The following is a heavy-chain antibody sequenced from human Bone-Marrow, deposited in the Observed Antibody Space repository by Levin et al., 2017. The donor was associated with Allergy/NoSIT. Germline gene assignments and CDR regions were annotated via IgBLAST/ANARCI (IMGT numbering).Heavy chain of an antibody. CDR3: ARDYPEYFFDP. J-gene: IGHJ5*02. V-gene: IGHV3-30*03. D-gene: IGHD2/OR15-2a*01. Sequence: GESLKISCAVSGFTFSDYGMHWVRQAPGKGLEWVASITKDGSKKYYLDSVKGRSTLSRDSSKNTVSLQMNSLTADDTAVYFCARDYPEYFFDPWGQGTLVIVSS. CDR1: GFTFSDYG. CDR2: ITKDGSKK.